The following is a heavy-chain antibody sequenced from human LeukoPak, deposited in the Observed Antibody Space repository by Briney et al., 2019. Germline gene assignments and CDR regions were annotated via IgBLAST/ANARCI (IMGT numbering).Heavy chain of an antibody. CDR1: GFTFSSYG. Sequence: PGGSLRLSCAASGFTFSSYGMHWVRQAPGKGLEWVAFIRYDGTNKYYADSVRGRFTISRDNSKNTLYLQMNSLEVEDTAVYYCAKDKSNIVDYWGQGALVTVSS. CDR2: IRYDGTNK. CDR3: AKDKSNIVDY. D-gene: IGHD2/OR15-2a*01. J-gene: IGHJ4*02. V-gene: IGHV3-30*02.